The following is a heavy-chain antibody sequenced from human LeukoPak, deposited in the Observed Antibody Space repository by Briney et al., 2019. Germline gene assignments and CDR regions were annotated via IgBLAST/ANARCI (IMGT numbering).Heavy chain of an antibody. CDR1: VFTFSSYA. Sequence: GGSLRLSCAASVFTFSSYAMSWVRQARGKGLEWVSAISGSGGSTYYADSVKGRFTISRDNSENTLYLQMNSLRAEDTAVYYCAKLAHIVVVPAAIRFDYWGQGTLVTVSS. J-gene: IGHJ4*02. D-gene: IGHD2-2*01. CDR2: ISGSGGST. CDR3: AKLAHIVVVPAAIRFDY. V-gene: IGHV3-23*01.